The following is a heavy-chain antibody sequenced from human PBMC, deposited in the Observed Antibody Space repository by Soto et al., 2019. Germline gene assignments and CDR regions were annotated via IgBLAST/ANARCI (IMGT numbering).Heavy chain of an antibody. CDR3: ARHFQDYYGSGSYSQYNWFDP. CDR1: GGSISSYY. Sequence: SETLSLTCTVSGGSISSYYWSWIRQPPGKGLEWIGYIYYSGSTNYNPSPKSRVTISVDTSKNQFSLKLSSVTAADTAVYYCARHFQDYYGSGSYSQYNWFDPWGQGTQVTVSS. CDR2: IYYSGST. D-gene: IGHD3-10*01. V-gene: IGHV4-59*08. J-gene: IGHJ5*02.